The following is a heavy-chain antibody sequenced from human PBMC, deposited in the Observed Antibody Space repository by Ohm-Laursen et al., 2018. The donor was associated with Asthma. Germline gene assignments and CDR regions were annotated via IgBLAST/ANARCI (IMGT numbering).Heavy chain of an antibody. Sequence: SETLSLTCTVSGGSISSYYWSWIRQPPGKGLEWIGEINHSGSTNYNPSLKSRVTISVDTSKNQFSLKLSSVTAADTAVYYCAKGPDDYGDYLDWYFDVWGLGTLVTVSS. D-gene: IGHD4-17*01. CDR1: GGSISSYY. CDR2: INHSGST. V-gene: IGHV4-34*01. J-gene: IGHJ2*01. CDR3: AKGPDDYGDYLDWYFDV.